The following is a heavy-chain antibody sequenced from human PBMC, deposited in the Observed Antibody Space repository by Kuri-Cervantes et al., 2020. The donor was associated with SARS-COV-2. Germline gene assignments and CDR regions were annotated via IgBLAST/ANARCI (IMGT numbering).Heavy chain of an antibody. J-gene: IGHJ4*02. CDR2: INPNSGGT. CDR3: ARASGYWDY. Sequence: ASVKVSCKASGYTFTGYYMHWVRQAPGQGLEWMGWINPNSGGTNYAQKFQGRVTVTTDRSTNTAYMELRSMRSDDTAVYYCARASGYWDYWGQGTLVTVSS. V-gene: IGHV1-2*02. D-gene: IGHD3-3*01. CDR1: GYTFTGYY.